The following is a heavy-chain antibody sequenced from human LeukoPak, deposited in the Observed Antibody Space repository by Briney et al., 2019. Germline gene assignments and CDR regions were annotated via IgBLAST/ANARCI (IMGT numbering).Heavy chain of an antibody. V-gene: IGHV3-23*01. CDR1: GFIFSSYA. CDR3: AKDRYCSGGSCPIFDY. Sequence: GGSLRLSCAASGFIFSSYAMSWVRQAPGKGLEWVSAISGSGGSTYYADSVKGRFTISRDNSKNTLYLQMNSLRAEDTAVYYCAKDRYCSGGSCPIFDYWGQGTLVTVSS. J-gene: IGHJ4*02. CDR2: ISGSGGST. D-gene: IGHD2-15*01.